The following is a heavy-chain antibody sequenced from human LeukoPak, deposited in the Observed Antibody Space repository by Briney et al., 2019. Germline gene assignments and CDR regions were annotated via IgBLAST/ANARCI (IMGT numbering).Heavy chain of an antibody. J-gene: IGHJ4*02. CDR3: ASSRSSSGWSLIDY. V-gene: IGHV4-38-2*01. CDR1: VYSISSGYY. D-gene: IGHD6-19*01. CDR2: IFHSGST. Sequence: SETLSLTCAVSVYSISSGYYWGWIRPPPGKGLEWIGSIFHSGSTYYNPSLKSRVTISVDTSKNQFSLRLSSVTAADTAVYYCASSRSSSGWSLIDYWGQGALVTVSS.